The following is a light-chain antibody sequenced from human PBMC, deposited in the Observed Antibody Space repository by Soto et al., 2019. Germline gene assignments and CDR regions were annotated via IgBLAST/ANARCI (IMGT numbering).Light chain of an antibody. J-gene: IGLJ1*01. CDR1: SSNIGNNY. V-gene: IGLV1-51*01. CDR3: GTWDSSLSAYV. Sequence: QSVLTQPPSVSAAPGQKVTISCSGSSSNIGNNYVSWYQQLPGTAPKLLIYDNNKRPSGIPHRFSGSKSGTSATLGITGRQTGDEADYYCGTWDSSLSAYVFGTGTKLTVL. CDR2: DNN.